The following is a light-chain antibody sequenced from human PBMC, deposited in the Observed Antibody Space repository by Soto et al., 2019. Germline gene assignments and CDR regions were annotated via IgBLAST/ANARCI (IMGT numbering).Light chain of an antibody. CDR1: QTISSW. Sequence: DIQRTQSPSTLSGSVGDRVTITCRASQTISSWLAWYQQKPGKAPKLLIYKASTLKSGVTSRFSGSGSGTEFTLTISSMQPDDFATYYCQNYNSYSEAVGQGNKVDIK. CDR2: KAS. J-gene: IGKJ1*01. CDR3: QNYNSYSEA. V-gene: IGKV1-5*03.